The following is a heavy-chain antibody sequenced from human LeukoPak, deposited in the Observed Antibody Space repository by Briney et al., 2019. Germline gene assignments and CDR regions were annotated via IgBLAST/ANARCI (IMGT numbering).Heavy chain of an antibody. D-gene: IGHD5-18*01. CDR2: IGTAGDT. CDR3: ARERPGRIQLGHVGAFDI. Sequence: GGSLRLSCAASGLTLSSYDMHWVRQATGKGLEWVSAIGTAGDTYYPGSVKGRFTISREKSKKLLYLQMNSLRAGDTAVYYCARERPGRIQLGHVGAFDIWGQGTMVTVSS. J-gene: IGHJ3*02. CDR1: GLTLSSYD. V-gene: IGHV3-13*01.